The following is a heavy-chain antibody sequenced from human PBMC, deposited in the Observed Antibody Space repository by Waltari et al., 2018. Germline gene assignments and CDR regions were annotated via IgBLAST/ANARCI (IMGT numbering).Heavy chain of an antibody. V-gene: IGHV3-53*01. D-gene: IGHD2-15*01. CDR3: ARVQGWPTIPDY. Sequence: EVQLVESGGGLIQPGGSLRLSCAATGFPVSSDYMGWVRQAPGKGLEWIPVIHSSGTTYYSDSVKGRFTISRDNSKNTLYLQMNSLRAEDTAVYYCARVQGWPTIPDYWGQGTLVTVSS. J-gene: IGHJ4*02. CDR2: IHSSGTT. CDR1: GFPVSSDY.